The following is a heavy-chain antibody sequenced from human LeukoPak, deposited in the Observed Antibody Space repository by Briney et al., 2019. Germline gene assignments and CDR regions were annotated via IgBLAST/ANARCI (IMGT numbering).Heavy chain of an antibody. V-gene: IGHV1-2*02. CDR1: GYTFTGYY. J-gene: IGHJ4*02. D-gene: IGHD3-10*01. CDR2: INPNSGGT. Sequence: ASVKVSCKASGYTFTGYYMHWVRQAPGQGLEWMGWINPNSGGTNYAQKFQGRVTMTRDTSISTAYMELSRLRSEDTAVYYCATGGYGSGSYYSELGYWGQGTLVTVSS. CDR3: ATGGYGSGSYYSELGY.